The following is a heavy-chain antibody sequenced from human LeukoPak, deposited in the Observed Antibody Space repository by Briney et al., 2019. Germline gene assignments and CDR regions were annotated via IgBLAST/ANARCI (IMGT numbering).Heavy chain of an antibody. D-gene: IGHD3-10*01. V-gene: IGHV4-59*11. CDR3: ARGYYYGSGSYPLDY. J-gene: IGHJ4*02. CDR2: IYYSGST. CDR1: GGSISSHY. Sequence: PSETLSLTCTVSGGSISSHYWSWIRQPPGKGLEWIGYIYYSGSTNYNPSLKSRVTISVDTSKSQFSLKLSSVTAADTAVYYCARGYYYGSGSYPLDYWGQGTLVTVSS.